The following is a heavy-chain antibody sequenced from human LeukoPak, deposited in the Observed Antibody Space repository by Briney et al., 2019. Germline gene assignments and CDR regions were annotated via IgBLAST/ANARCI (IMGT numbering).Heavy chain of an antibody. CDR1: GYSFTSYW. D-gene: IGHD4-11*01. J-gene: IGHJ3*02. CDR2: IYPGDSDT. Sequence: GESLKISCKGSGYSFTSYWIGWVRQMPGKGLEWMGIIYPGDSDTRYSPSFRGQVTISADKSFNFAYLQWSSLKASDTAMYYCAITGGLQSAHDAFDIWGQGTMVTVSS. V-gene: IGHV5-51*01. CDR3: AITGGLQSAHDAFDI.